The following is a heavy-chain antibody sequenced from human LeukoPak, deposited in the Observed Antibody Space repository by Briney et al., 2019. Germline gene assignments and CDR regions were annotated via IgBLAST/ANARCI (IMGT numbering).Heavy chain of an antibody. V-gene: IGHV5-51*01. J-gene: IGHJ4*02. CDR3: ARGGIPASGAGGADFDY. Sequence: GASLKTSCNGYGYKFTTYWLGWVRQMPGKGLEWIGIIYSGYSDTRYSPSFQGQVTISADKSISTAYLQWSRLKAPDTAMYYCARGGIPASGAGGADFDYWGQGTLVTVSS. CDR1: GYKFTTYW. CDR2: IYSGYSDT. D-gene: IGHD6-13*01.